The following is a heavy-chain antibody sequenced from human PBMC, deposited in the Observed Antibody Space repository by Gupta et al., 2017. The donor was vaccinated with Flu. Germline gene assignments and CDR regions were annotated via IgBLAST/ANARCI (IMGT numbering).Heavy chain of an antibody. CDR1: GFTFSSYW. D-gene: IGHD3-16*02. Sequence: EVQLVESGGGLVQPGGSLRLSCAASGFTFSSYWMHWVRQAPGKGLVWVSGINSDGSSTNYADSVKGRFTVSRDNAKNTMYLQMNSLRADDTALYYCATSRSFDYWGQGTLVTVSS. CDR3: ATSRSFDY. V-gene: IGHV3-74*01. J-gene: IGHJ4*02. CDR2: INSDGSST.